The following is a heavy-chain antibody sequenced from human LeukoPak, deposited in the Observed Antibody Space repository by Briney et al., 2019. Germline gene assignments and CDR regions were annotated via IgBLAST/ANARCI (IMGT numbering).Heavy chain of an antibody. Sequence: SETLSLTCTVSGGSISSSTDYWGWIRQAPGKGLEWIGSIYYHENTYYNSSLKSRVTISIDTSKNQFSLKLSSVTAADTAVYYCAELGITMIGGVWGKGTTVTISS. J-gene: IGHJ6*04. CDR2: IYYHENT. D-gene: IGHD3-10*02. V-gene: IGHV4-39*01. CDR3: AELGITMIGGV. CDR1: GGSISSSTDY.